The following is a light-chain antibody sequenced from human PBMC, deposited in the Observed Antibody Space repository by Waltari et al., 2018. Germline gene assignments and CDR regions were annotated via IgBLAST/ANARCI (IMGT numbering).Light chain of an antibody. CDR1: QAISGY. J-gene: IGKJ4*01. CDR2: AAS. Sequence: DIEMTQSPSSLSASVRDRVTITCRASQAISGYLNWYQQKPGRAPKLLIYAASTLQSGVPSRFSGSGYGTDFTLTISSLQPEDFAIYFCQQSSSSPHTFGGGTKVEMK. V-gene: IGKV1-39*01. CDR3: QQSSSSPHT.